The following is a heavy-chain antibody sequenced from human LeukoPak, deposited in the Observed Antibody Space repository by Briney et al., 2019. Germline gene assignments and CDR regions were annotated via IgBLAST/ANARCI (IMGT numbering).Heavy chain of an antibody. D-gene: IGHD3-10*01. CDR1: GYTFTGYY. J-gene: IGHJ4*02. CDR2: INPNSGGT. Sequence: ASVKVSCKASGYTFTGYYMHWVRQAPGQGLEWMGWINPNSGGTNYAQKLQGRVTMTRDTSISTAYMELSRLRSDDTAVYYCARISRKINSPYGSGSYYSYWGQGTLVTVSS. CDR3: ARISRKINSPYGSGSYYSY. V-gene: IGHV1-2*02.